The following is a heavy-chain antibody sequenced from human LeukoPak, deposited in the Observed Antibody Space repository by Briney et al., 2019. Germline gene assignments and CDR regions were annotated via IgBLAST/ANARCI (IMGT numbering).Heavy chain of an antibody. V-gene: IGHV3-30*18. D-gene: IGHD3-10*01. CDR2: ISYDGSNK. J-gene: IGHJ6*02. CDR3: AKISRYYGSGSYPYYYYGMDV. Sequence: GGSLRLSCAASGFTFSSYGMHWVRQAPGKGLEWVAVISYDGSNKYYADSVKGRFTISRDNSKNTLYLQMNSLRAEDTAVYYCAKISRYYGSGSYPYYYYGMDVWGQGTTVTVSS. CDR1: GFTFSSYG.